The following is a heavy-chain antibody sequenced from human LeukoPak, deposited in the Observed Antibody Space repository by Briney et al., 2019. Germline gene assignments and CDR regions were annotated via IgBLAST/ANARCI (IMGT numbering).Heavy chain of an antibody. CDR3: AREGGRYCSSTSCYLYY. D-gene: IGHD2-2*01. Sequence: ASVKVSCKASGYTFTGYYMHWERQAPGQGLEWMGWINPNSGGTNYAQKFQGRVTITRDTSISTAYMELSRLRSDDTAVYYCAREGGRYCSSTSCYLYYWGQGTLVTVSS. CDR2: INPNSGGT. V-gene: IGHV1-2*02. CDR1: GYTFTGYY. J-gene: IGHJ4*02.